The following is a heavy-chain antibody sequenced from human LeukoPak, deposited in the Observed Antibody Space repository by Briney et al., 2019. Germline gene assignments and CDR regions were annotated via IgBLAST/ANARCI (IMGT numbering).Heavy chain of an antibody. CDR1: GGSISSGGYY. Sequence: SETLSLTCTVSGGSISSGGYYWSWIRQPPGKGLEWIGYIYHSGSTYYNPSLKSRVTISVDRSKNQFSLKLSSVTAADTAVYYCARGKDIVVVSHPLSGMDVWGQGTTVTVSS. D-gene: IGHD2-21*01. CDR3: ARGKDIVVVSHPLSGMDV. V-gene: IGHV4-30-2*01. J-gene: IGHJ6*02. CDR2: IYHSGST.